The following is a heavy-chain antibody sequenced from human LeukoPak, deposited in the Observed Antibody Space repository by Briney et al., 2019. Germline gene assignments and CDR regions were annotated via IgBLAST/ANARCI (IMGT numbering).Heavy chain of an antibody. J-gene: IGHJ6*02. V-gene: IGHV3-30*02. CDR3: AKTHGDYVYYFFYAMDV. CDR1: GFLFRTYG. CDR2: IRYDGNNK. Sequence: GGSLRLSCAASGFLFRTYGMNWVRQPPGKGLEWVALIRYDGNNKYYADSVKGRFTISRDSSKDTLYLQMNSLRAEDTAVYYCAKTHGDYVYYFFYAMDVWGQGTTVTVSS. D-gene: IGHD4-17*01.